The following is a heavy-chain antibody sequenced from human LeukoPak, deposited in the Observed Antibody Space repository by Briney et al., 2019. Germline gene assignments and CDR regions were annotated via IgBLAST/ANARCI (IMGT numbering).Heavy chain of an antibody. D-gene: IGHD3-22*01. CDR1: GDSFSSYY. CDR2: IYTSGST. CDR3: ARYYYDSSGYLLDY. Sequence: SETLSLTCTVSGDSFSSYYWTWIRQPAGKGLEWIGRIYTSGSTNYKPSLKSRVSMSVDTSKKQFSLKLSSVTDADAAVYYCARYYYDSSGYLLDYWGQGTLVTVSS. J-gene: IGHJ4*02. V-gene: IGHV4-4*07.